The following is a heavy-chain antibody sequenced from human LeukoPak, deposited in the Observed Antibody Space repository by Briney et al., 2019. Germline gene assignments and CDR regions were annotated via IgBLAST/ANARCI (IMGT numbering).Heavy chain of an antibody. V-gene: IGHV1-18*01. CDR2: ISASNGNT. J-gene: IGHJ4*02. D-gene: IGHD6-13*01. CDR3: ATDTSYSWYDTFGEY. CDR1: GYTFTSYG. Sequence: ASVKVSCKASGYTFTSYGISWVRQAPGQGLEWMGWISASNGNTDYAQKFQGRVTMTTDTSTTTAYMERRSLRSDDTAVYYCATDTSYSWYDTFGEYWGQGTLVTVSS.